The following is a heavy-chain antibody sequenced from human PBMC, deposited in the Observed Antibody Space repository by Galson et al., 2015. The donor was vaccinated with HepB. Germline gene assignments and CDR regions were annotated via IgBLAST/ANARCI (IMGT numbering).Heavy chain of an antibody. Sequence: SLRLSCAASGFTFSSSWMSWVRQAPGQGLEWVGNIKQDGSEKYYVDSVKGRFTITRDNAKNSLYLQMNSLRAEDTAVYYCARDSPDHGSGSLYYYYGMDVWGQGTTVTVSS. CDR2: IKQDGSEK. D-gene: IGHD3-10*01. J-gene: IGHJ6*02. CDR3: ARDSPDHGSGSLYYYYGMDV. CDR1: GFTFSSSW. V-gene: IGHV3-7*01.